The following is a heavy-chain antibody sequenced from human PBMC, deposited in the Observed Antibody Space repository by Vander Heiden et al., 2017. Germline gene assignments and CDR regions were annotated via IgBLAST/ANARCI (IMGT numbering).Heavy chain of an antibody. CDR3: ARGLTGTGDY. V-gene: IGHV3-30*03. D-gene: IGHD1-20*01. Sequence: QVQLVESGGGEVQPGRSLRLACAASGFTVRNYGTYGARKAPGKGLEWVALISYDGSNKFYADSVKGRFTIPRDKSRHTVYLQMNSLTAEDTAVYYCARGLTGTGDYWGQGTLVTVSS. J-gene: IGHJ4*02. CDR1: GFTVRNYG. CDR2: ISYDGSNK.